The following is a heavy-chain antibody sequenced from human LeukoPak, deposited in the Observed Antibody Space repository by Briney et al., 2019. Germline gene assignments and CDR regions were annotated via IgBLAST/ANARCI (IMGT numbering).Heavy chain of an antibody. CDR3: ARVQARYCSSTSCYYGY. J-gene: IGHJ4*02. CDR2: INAGNGNT. Sequence: GASVKVSCKASGYTFTSYAMHWVRQAPGQRLEWMGWINAGNGNTKYSQKFQGRVTITRDTSASTAYMELSSLRSEDTAVYYCARVQARYCSSTSCYYGYWGQGTLVTVSS. CDR1: GYTFTSYA. V-gene: IGHV1-3*01. D-gene: IGHD2-2*01.